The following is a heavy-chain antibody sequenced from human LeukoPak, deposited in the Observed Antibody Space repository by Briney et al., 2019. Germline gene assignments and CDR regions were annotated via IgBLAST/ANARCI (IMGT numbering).Heavy chain of an antibody. V-gene: IGHV4-59*01. CDR3: ARAGGSYALNWFDP. J-gene: IGHJ5*02. D-gene: IGHD3-16*01. Sequence: SETLSLTCTVSGASISTNYWSWIRQPPGKGLEWIGYIHYSGSTNSNPSLKSRVTMSVDTSKEQFPLNLTSVTAADTAVYYCARAGGSYALNWFDPWGQGILVTVSS. CDR2: IHYSGST. CDR1: GASISTNY.